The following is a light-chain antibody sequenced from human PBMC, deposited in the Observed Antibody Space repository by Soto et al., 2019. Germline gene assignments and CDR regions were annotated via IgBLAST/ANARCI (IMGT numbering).Light chain of an antibody. J-gene: IGLJ2*01. Sequence: QSALTQPASVSGSPGQSITISCTGSSSDVGLYNYVSWYQHHPGNAPKLLIYKVSNRPAGVSTRFSGSKSHNTASLTISGLQAEDEAHYYGTSCTTGSTLVFGGGTKLTVL. CDR2: KVS. CDR3: TSCTTGSTLV. V-gene: IGLV2-14*01. CDR1: SSDVGLYNY.